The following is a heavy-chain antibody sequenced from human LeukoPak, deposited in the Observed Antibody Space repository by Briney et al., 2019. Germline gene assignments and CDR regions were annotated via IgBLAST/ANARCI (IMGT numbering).Heavy chain of an antibody. Sequence: SVKVSCKASGGTFSSYAISWVRQAPGQGLEWMGGIIPIFGTANYAQKFQDRVTITTDESTSTAYMELTSLRSEDTAVYFCARGFGELTMDVWGKGTTVTVSS. CDR3: ARGFGELTMDV. CDR1: GGTFSSYA. V-gene: IGHV1-69*05. D-gene: IGHD3-10*01. CDR2: IIPIFGTA. J-gene: IGHJ6*03.